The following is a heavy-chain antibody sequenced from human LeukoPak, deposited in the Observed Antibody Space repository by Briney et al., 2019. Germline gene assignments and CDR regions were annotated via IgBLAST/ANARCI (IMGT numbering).Heavy chain of an antibody. D-gene: IGHD5-18*01. CDR2: IYHSGST. CDR3: ASNLYSYGF. CDR1: GYSISSGYY. Sequence: SETLSLTCTVSGYSISSGYYWGWIRQPPGKGLEWIGSIYHSGSTYYNPSLKSRVTISVDTSKNQFSLKLSSVTAADTAVYYCASNLYSYGFWGQGTLVTVSS. J-gene: IGHJ4*02. V-gene: IGHV4-38-2*02.